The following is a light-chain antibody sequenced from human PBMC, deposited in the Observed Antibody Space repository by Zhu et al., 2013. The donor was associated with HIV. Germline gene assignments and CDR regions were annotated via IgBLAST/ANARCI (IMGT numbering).Light chain of an antibody. CDR3: QAWDSSSVV. J-gene: IGLJ3*02. CDR1: KLGDKY. Sequence: SYELTQPPSVSVSPGQTASITCSGDKLGDKYACWYQQKPGQSPVLVMYQYSKRPSGIPERFSGSKSGNTATLTISGTQEIDEADYFCQAWDSSSVVFGGGTKLTVL. CDR2: QYS. V-gene: IGLV3-1*01.